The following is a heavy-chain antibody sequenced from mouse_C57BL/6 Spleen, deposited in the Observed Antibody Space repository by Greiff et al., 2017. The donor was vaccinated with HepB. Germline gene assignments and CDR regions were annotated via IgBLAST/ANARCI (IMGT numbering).Heavy chain of an antibody. CDR2: ISYDGSN. V-gene: IGHV3-6*01. D-gene: IGHD2-4*01. J-gene: IGHJ2*01. CDR3: ARVGGLRHFDY. Sequence: EVQVVESGPGLVKPSQSLSLTCSVTGYSITSGYYWNWIRQFPGNKLEWMGYISYDGSNNYNPSLKNRISITRDTSKNQFFLKLNSVTTEDTATYYCARVGGLRHFDYWGQGTTLTVSS. CDR1: GYSITSGYY.